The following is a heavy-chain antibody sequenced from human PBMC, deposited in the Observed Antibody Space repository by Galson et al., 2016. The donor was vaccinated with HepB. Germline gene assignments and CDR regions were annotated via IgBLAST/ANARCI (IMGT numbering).Heavy chain of an antibody. CDR1: GGPIDSYY. CDR2: NSNNDNP. V-gene: IGHV4-59*01. CDR3: ARFTGLLGYFGIDV. J-gene: IGHJ6*02. D-gene: IGHD1-26*01. Sequence: SETLSLTCSVSGGPIDSYYCTCIRQPPGKGLEWIGFNSNNDNPNYNPSLKSRVTISLDTSARHFSLLLRSVAAADTAIYYCARFTGLLGYFGIDVWGQRTTVIVSS.